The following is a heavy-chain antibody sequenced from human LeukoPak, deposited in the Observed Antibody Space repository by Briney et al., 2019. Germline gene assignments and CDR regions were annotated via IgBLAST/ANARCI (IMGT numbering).Heavy chain of an antibody. V-gene: IGHV3-74*01. J-gene: IGHJ4*02. D-gene: IGHD1/OR15-1a*01. Sequence: GSLRPSCAASGLTFRNYWMHWVRQAPGKGLMWLSRITSDGSDTIYADSGKGRFTISRDNAKNTLYLQMSSLSAEDAAVYYCATGGEQYYDYWGRGTLVTVSS. CDR1: GLTFRNYW. CDR2: ITSDGSDT. CDR3: ATGGEQYYDY.